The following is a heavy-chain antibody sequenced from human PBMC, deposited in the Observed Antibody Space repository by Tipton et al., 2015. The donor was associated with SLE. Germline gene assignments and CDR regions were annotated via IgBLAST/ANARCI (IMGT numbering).Heavy chain of an antibody. CDR2: ISYDGSNK. CDR3: ARDSDYDFWRGHLDAFDM. CDR1: GFTFSSYA. J-gene: IGHJ3*02. D-gene: IGHD3-3*01. V-gene: IGHV3-30*04. Sequence: SLRLSCAASGFTFSSYAMSWVRQAPGKGLEWVAVISYDGSNKYYADSVKGRFTISRDNSKNTLYLRMNSLRAEDTAVYYCARDSDYDFWRGHLDAFDMWGQGTMVTVSS.